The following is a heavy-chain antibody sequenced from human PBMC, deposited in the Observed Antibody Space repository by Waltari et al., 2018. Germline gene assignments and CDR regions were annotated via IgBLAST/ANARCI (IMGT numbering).Heavy chain of an antibody. CDR1: GGSIRSSSYY. Sequence: QLQLQESGPGLVQPSETMSLTCTVSGGSIRSSSYYWGWIRQPPGKGLEWIGSIYYSGSTYYNPSLKSRVTISVDTSKNQFSLKLSSVTAADTAVYYCASRGYSYVEFDYWGQGTLVTVSS. CDR3: ASRGYSYVEFDY. V-gene: IGHV4-39*01. J-gene: IGHJ4*02. D-gene: IGHD5-18*01. CDR2: IYYSGST.